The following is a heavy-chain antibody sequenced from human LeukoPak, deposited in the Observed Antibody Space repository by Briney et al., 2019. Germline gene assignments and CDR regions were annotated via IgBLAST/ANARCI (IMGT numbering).Heavy chain of an antibody. V-gene: IGHV4-34*01. D-gene: IGHD2-15*01. CDR3: ARRLVDSGASQVSDH. J-gene: IGHJ4*02. CDR2: INDSGVT. Sequence: PSETLSLTCAVYGGSFNGDYWSWIRQSPGEGLEWIGEINDSGVTNCNPSLESRVVLSVDTSKNQFSLRLSSVTAADTAVYYCARRLVDSGASQVSDHWGQGTLVTVSS. CDR1: GGSFNGDY.